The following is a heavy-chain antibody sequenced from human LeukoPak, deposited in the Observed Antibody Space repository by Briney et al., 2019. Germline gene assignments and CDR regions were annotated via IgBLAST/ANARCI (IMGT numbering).Heavy chain of an antibody. CDR2: FDPEDGDT. V-gene: IGHV1-24*01. CDR1: GYTLTELS. Sequence: ASVKVSCKVSGYTLTELSMHWVRQAPGKGLEWMGGFDPEDGDTIYAQKFQGRVTMTEDTSTDTAYMELSSLRSEHTAVYYCAALVVPASNWFDPWGQGTLITVSS. J-gene: IGHJ5*02. CDR3: AALVVPASNWFDP. D-gene: IGHD2-2*01.